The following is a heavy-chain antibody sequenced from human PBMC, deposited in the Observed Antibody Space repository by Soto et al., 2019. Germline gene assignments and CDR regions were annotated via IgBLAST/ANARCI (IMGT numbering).Heavy chain of an antibody. CDR3: ARYSDATGFAAFDI. V-gene: IGHV4-38-2*01. Sequence: PSETLSITCAFSVYPIRNVYYWGCIWQPPVKGLEWIGSVHNTGSPYYNPSLKSRVTISLDTSKNQFSLKLNSVTASDTAVYYCARYSDATGFAAFDIWGQGTMVTVSS. J-gene: IGHJ3*02. CDR2: VHNTGSP. D-gene: IGHD3-22*01. CDR1: VYPIRNVYY.